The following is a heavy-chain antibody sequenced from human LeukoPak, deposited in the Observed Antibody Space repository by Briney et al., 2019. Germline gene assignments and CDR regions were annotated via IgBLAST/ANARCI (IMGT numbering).Heavy chain of an antibody. V-gene: IGHV1-8*01. CDR2: MDPNSGNT. J-gene: IGHJ4*02. CDR3: ARGPPYYYDSSGYLNY. Sequence: ASVKVSCRASGYTFTSYDINWVRQATGQGLEWMGWMDPNSGNTGYAQKSQGRVTMTRNTSITTAYMELSSLRSEDTAVYYCARGPPYYYDSSGYLNYWGQGTLVTVSS. CDR1: GYTFTSYD. D-gene: IGHD3-22*01.